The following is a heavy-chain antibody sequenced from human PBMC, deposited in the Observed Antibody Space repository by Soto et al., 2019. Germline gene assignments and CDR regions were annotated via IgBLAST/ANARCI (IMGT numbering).Heavy chain of an antibody. CDR1: GDSISSNNW. J-gene: IGHJ4*02. Sequence: XETLSLTCDVSGDSISSNNWWTWVRQPPVKGLEWIGEIHHSASTHYNPSLESRVSMSVDKSKNNFSLKLTSVTAADTAVYYCVRLFDSGRRLSHWGQGILVTVSS. D-gene: IGHD6-6*01. CDR2: IHHSAST. CDR3: VRLFDSGRRLSH. V-gene: IGHV4-4*02.